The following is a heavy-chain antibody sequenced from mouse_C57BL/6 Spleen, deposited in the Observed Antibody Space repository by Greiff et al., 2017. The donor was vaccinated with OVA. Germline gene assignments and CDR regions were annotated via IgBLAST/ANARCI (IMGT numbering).Heavy chain of an antibody. V-gene: IGHV1-82*01. Sequence: VQLQESGPELVKPGASVKISCKASGYAFSSSWMNWVKQRPGKGLEWIGRICPGDGDTNYNGKFKGKATLTADKSSSTAYMQRSSLTSEGSAVYFCAREGVYYDYDEGGLDGGQGTTLTVSS. CDR2: ICPGDGDT. CDR3: AREGVYYDYDEGGLD. J-gene: IGHJ2*01. CDR1: GYAFSSSW. D-gene: IGHD2-4*01.